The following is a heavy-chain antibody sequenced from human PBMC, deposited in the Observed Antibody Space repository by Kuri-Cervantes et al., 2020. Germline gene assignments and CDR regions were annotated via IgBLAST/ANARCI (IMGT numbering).Heavy chain of an antibody. CDR1: GFTFSSYG. J-gene: IGHJ6*03. CDR2: ISYDGSNK. Sequence: GESLKISCAASGFTFSSYGMHWVRQAPGKGLEWVAVISYDGSNKYYADSVKGRFTISRDNSKNTLYLQMNSLRAEDTAVYYCARDWYRRDYMDVWGKGTTVTVSS. CDR3: ARDWYRRDYMDV. D-gene: IGHD1-1*01. V-gene: IGHV3-30*03.